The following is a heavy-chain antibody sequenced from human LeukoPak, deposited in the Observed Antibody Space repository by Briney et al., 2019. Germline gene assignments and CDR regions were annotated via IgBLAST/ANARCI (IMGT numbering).Heavy chain of an antibody. Sequence: GGSLRLSCAASGFTFTSYAMSWVRQAPGKGLEWVSAITGSGGTTYYADFVKGRFTISRDNSKNTLYLQMNGLRVEDTAVYYCAKMQGYFDYWGQGTLVTVSS. CDR1: GFTFTSYA. CDR3: AKMQGYFDY. CDR2: ITGSGGTT. J-gene: IGHJ4*02. V-gene: IGHV3-23*01.